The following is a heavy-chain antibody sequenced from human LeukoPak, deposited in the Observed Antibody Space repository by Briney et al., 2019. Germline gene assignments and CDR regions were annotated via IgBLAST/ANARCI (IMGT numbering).Heavy chain of an antibody. J-gene: IGHJ4*02. CDR3: ARLDYYDSSGAFDY. CDR2: ISSSGSTI. Sequence: PGGSLRLSCAASGFTFSDYYMSWIRQAPGKGLEWVSYISSSGSTIYYADSVKGRFTISRDNAKNSLYLQMNSLRAEDTDVYYCARLDYYDSSGAFDYWGQGTLVTVSS. CDR1: GFTFSDYY. V-gene: IGHV3-11*01. D-gene: IGHD3-22*01.